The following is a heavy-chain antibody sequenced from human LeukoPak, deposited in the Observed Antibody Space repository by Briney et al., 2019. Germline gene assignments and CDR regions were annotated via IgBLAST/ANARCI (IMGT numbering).Heavy chain of an antibody. J-gene: IGHJ4*02. Sequence: GGSLRLSCAASGFTFSSYSMNWVRQAPGKGLEWVSYISSSSSTIYYADSVKGRFTISRDDAKNSLYLQMNSLRAEDTAVYYCARGRGYVGYWGQGTLVTVSS. CDR2: ISSSSSTI. CDR1: GFTFSSYS. D-gene: IGHD5-18*01. CDR3: ARGRGYVGY. V-gene: IGHV3-48*04.